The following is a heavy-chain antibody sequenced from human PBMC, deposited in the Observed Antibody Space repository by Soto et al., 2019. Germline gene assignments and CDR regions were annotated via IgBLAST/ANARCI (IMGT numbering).Heavy chain of an antibody. CDR1: GGSISDDTYY. D-gene: IGHD2-8*01. J-gene: IGHJ4*02. CDR2: IYYDGNT. Sequence: PSETLSLTCTVSGGSISDDTYYWGWIRQPPGKGLEWIGSIYYDGNTYYNPSLKSRVTISLNTSKNQFSLRLNSVTAADTAVYYCARSSIVPRLLMYPFDYWGQGTLVTVSS. CDR3: ARSSIVPRLLMYPFDY. V-gene: IGHV4-39*01.